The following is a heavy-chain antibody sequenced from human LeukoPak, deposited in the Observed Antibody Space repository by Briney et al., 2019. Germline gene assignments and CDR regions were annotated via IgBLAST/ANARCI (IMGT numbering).Heavy chain of an antibody. J-gene: IGHJ4*02. D-gene: IGHD3-22*01. CDR1: GGSISSSSYY. CDR2: IYYSGNT. CDR3: ARDRYYDSSAYYFAKYYFDF. V-gene: IGHV4-39*07. Sequence: PSETLSLTCTVSGGSISSSSYYWGWIRQPPGKGLEWIGSIYYSGNTFYNPSLKSPVTISLDTSKNQFSLKLSSVTAADTAVYYCARDRYYDSSAYYFAKYYFDFWGQGTLVTVSS.